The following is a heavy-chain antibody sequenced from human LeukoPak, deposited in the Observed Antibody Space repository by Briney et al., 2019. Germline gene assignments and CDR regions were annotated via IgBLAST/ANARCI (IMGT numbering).Heavy chain of an antibody. V-gene: IGHV3-23*01. CDR1: GFTFSNYA. CDR3: ARNEVGYHYYIGV. J-gene: IGHJ6*03. Sequence: GGTLRLSCAASGFTFSNYAMICVREAPGRGLECGSTINGEMNFKYYADSVRGRFTISRDNSENTLYLHMSNMRPEDTATYYCARNEVGYHYYIGVWGEGTAVTVSS. CDR2: INGEMNFK.